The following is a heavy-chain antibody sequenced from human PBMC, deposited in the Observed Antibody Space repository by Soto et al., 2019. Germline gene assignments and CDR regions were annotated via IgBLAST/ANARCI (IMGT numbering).Heavy chain of an antibody. CDR2: IYYSGST. CDR1: GGSISSNSYY. Sequence: SETLSLTCTVSGGSISSNSYYWGWIRQPPGKGLEWIGSIYYSGSTYYNPSLKSRVTISVDTSKNQFSLKLSSVTAADTAVYYCARLSQTYYYGSRSYFYYMDVWGKGTTVTVSS. J-gene: IGHJ6*03. CDR3: ARLSQTYYYGSRSYFYYMDV. D-gene: IGHD3-10*01. V-gene: IGHV4-39*01.